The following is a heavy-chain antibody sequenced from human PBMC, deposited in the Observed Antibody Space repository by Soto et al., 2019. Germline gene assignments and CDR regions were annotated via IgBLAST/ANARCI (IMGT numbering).Heavy chain of an antibody. CDR1: GFTFSNYA. CDR3: ARGGYGSMWPNVYMDV. CDR2: ISNNGAHT. V-gene: IGHV3-64*01. J-gene: IGHJ6*03. Sequence: EAQLVESGGGLVQPGGSPSLSCAASGFTFSNYAMHWVRQAPGKGLEYVSGISNNGAHTDYAKSVKGRFTISRDNSENTLYLQMGSRRAEDMALYYCARGGYGSMWPNVYMDVWGKGTTVAVAS. D-gene: IGHD6-13*01.